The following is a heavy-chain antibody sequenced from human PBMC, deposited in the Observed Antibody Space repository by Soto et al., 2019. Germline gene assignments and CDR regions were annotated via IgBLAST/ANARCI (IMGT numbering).Heavy chain of an antibody. CDR2: ISYDGSNK. V-gene: IGHV3-30-3*01. Sequence: GGSLRLSCAASGFTFSSYAMHWVRQAPGKGLEWVAVISYDGSNKYYAASVKGRFTISRDDSKNSLYLQMNSLKTEDTAVYYCAMLGGWSGGSNDMDVWGQGTTVTVSS. CDR1: GFTFSSYA. J-gene: IGHJ6*02. CDR3: AMLGGWSGGSNDMDV. D-gene: IGHD6-19*01.